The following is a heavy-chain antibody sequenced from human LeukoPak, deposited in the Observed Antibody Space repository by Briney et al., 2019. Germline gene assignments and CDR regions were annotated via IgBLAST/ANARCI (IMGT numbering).Heavy chain of an antibody. CDR2: INHSGST. CDR1: GGSFSCYY. J-gene: IGHJ4*02. D-gene: IGHD1-26*01. V-gene: IGHV4-34*01. CDR3: ARARTRELLDY. Sequence: SETLSLTCAVYGGSFSCYYWSWIRQPPGKGLEWIGEINHSGSTNYNPSLKSRVTISVDTSKNQFSLKLSSVTAADPAVYYCARARTRELLDYWGQGTLVTVSS.